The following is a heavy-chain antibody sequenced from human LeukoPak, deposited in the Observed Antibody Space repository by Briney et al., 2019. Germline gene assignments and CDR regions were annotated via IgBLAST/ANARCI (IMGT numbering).Heavy chain of an antibody. J-gene: IGHJ4*02. D-gene: IGHD3-3*01. Sequence: GASVNVSCKASVYTFTGYYMHWVRQAPGQGLEWMGWINPNSGDTNYAQKLQGRVTMTRDTSISTAYMELSRLKSDDTAVYYCAASYDFWCGYLNHDYWGQGTLVTVSS. CDR1: VYTFTGYY. CDR3: AASYDFWCGYLNHDY. V-gene: IGHV1-2*02. CDR2: INPNSGDT.